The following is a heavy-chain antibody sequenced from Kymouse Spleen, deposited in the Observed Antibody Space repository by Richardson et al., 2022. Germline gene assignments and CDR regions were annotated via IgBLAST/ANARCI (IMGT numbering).Heavy chain of an antibody. D-gene: IGHD3-10*01. V-gene: IGHV3-33*01. CDR3: ASLLLWFGESMDAFDI. CDR2: IWYDGSNK. J-gene: IGHJ3*02. Sequence: QVQLVESGGGVVQPGRSLRLSCAASGFTFSSYGMHWVRQAPGKGLEWVAVIWYDGSNKYYADSVKGRFTISRDNSKNTLYLQMNSLRAEDTAVYYCASLLLWFGESMDAFDIWGQGTMVTVSS. CDR1: GFTFSSYG.